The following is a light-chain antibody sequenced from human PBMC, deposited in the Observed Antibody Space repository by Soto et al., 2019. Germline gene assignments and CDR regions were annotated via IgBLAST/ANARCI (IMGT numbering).Light chain of an antibody. Sequence: EIVMTQSPATLSVSPGERATLSCRASQSVSSNLAWYLQKPGQAPRLLIYGASTRATGIPARFSGSASGTEFTLTISSLQSEDFAVYYRQQYNNWPFTFGPGTKVDIK. CDR2: GAS. CDR3: QQYNNWPFT. J-gene: IGKJ3*01. CDR1: QSVSSN. V-gene: IGKV3-15*01.